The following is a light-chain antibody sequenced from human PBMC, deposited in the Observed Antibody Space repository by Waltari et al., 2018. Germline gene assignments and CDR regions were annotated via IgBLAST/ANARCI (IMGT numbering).Light chain of an antibody. CDR3: QHYNAFSDS. Sequence: DIQMTQSPSTLSASVGDRVSITCRVSQSISTWLAWYQQRPGKAPKLLIYKTSILESGVPSRFSGSGSGTEFTLTISSLQPDDFATYYCQHYNAFSDSFGQGTKLEIK. CDR1: QSISTW. CDR2: KTS. J-gene: IGKJ2*03. V-gene: IGKV1-5*03.